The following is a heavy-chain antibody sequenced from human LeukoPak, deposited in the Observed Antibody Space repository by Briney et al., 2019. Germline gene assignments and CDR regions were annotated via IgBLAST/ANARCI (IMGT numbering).Heavy chain of an antibody. Sequence: GGSLKLSCAASGFTFSGSAMHWVRQASGKGLEWVGRIRSKANSYATAYAASVKGRFTISRDDSKNTAYLQMNSLKTEDTAVYYCTRHVPKSTTGTTGWENTYYFDYWGQRTLVIVSS. CDR3: TRHVPKSTTGTTGWENTYYFDY. J-gene: IGHJ4*02. CDR2: IRSKANSYAT. CDR1: GFTFSGSA. D-gene: IGHD1-1*01. V-gene: IGHV3-73*01.